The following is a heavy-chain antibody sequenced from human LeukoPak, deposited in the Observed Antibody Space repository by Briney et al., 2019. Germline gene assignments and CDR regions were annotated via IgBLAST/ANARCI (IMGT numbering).Heavy chain of an antibody. J-gene: IGHJ4*02. CDR2: ISYDGSNK. CDR1: GFTFVSYA. CDR3: ARESPSIAAAGFDY. V-gene: IGHV3-30-3*01. Sequence: GGSLSPSGAASGFTFVSYALTGFGRAPGKGLEGVAVISYDGSNKYYADSVKGRFTISRDNSKNTLYLQMNSLRAEDTAVYYCARESPSIAAAGFDYWGQGTLVTVSS. D-gene: IGHD6-13*01.